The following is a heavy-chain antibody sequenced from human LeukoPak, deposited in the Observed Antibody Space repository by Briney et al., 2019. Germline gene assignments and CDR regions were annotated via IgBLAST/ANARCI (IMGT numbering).Heavy chain of an antibody. CDR1: GGSINSYY. Sequence: SETLSLTCTVSGGSINSYYWSWIRQPPGKGLEWIGYIYYSGSTNYNPSLKSRVTMSVDTSKNQFSLELSSVTAADTAVYYCARARHDILTGYYFYFDYWGQGTLVTVSS. D-gene: IGHD3-9*01. CDR2: IYYSGST. V-gene: IGHV4-59*01. J-gene: IGHJ4*02. CDR3: ARARHDILTGYYFYFDY.